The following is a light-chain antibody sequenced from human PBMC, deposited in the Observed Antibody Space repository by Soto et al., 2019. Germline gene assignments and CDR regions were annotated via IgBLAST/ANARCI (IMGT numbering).Light chain of an antibody. CDR1: SSDVGSYNL. V-gene: IGLV2-23*01. Sequence: QSVLTPPASGSGSPGQSITISCPGTSSDVGSYNLVSWYQQHPGKAPKLMIYEGSKRPSGVSNRFSGSKSGNTASLTISGLQAEDEADYYCFSYAGSSTYVFGTGTKLTVL. CDR2: EGS. J-gene: IGLJ1*01. CDR3: FSYAGSSTYV.